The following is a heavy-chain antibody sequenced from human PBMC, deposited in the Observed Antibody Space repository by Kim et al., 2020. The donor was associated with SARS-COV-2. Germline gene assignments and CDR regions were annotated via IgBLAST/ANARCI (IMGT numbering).Heavy chain of an antibody. Sequence: GGPLRLSCAASGFTFSSYGMHWVRRAPGKGLEWVAVIWYDGSNKYYADSVKGRFTISRDNSKNTLYLQMNSLRAEDTAVYYCAKDDYYGSGRPFDYWGQGTLVTVSS. CDR2: IWYDGSNK. CDR1: GFTFSSYG. D-gene: IGHD3-10*01. V-gene: IGHV3-33*06. CDR3: AKDDYYGSGRPFDY. J-gene: IGHJ4*02.